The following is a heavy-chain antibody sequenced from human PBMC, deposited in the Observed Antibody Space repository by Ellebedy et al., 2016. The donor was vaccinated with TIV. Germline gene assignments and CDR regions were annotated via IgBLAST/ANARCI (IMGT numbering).Heavy chain of an antibody. CDR2: ISGSGGNT. CDR1: GFTFSSYA. CDR3: AKGVGDGYSARVMDV. Sequence: GESLKISCAASGFTFSSYAMSWVRQAPGKGLEWVSAISGSGGNTYYADSVKGRFTISRDISKNTLYLQMNSLRAEDTAVYYCAKGVGDGYSARVMDVWGQGTTVTVSS. J-gene: IGHJ6*02. V-gene: IGHV3-23*01. D-gene: IGHD2-21*02.